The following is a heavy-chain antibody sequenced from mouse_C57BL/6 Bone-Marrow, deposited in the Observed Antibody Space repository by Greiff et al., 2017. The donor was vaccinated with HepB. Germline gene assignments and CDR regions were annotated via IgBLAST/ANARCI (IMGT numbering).Heavy chain of an antibody. J-gene: IGHJ2*01. V-gene: IGHV1-55*01. CDR3: ARERVYYDYWDY. CDR2: IYPGSGST. CDR1: GYTFTSYW. Sequence: VQLQQPGAELVKPGASVKMSCKASGYTFTSYWITWVKQRPGQGLEWIGDIYPGSGSTNYNEKFKSKATLTVDTSSSTAYMQLSSLTSEDSAVYYCARERVYYDYWDYWGQGTTLTVSS. D-gene: IGHD2-4*01.